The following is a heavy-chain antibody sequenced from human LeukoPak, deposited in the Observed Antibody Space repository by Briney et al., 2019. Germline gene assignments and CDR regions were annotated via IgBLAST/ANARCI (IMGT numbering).Heavy chain of an antibody. D-gene: IGHD3-22*01. CDR3: AKDSDSSGSGDY. J-gene: IGHJ4*02. V-gene: IGHV3-23*01. CDR2: ISGSGGST. Sequence: GGSLRLSCAASGFTVSSNYMSWVRQAPGKGLEWVSAISGSGGSTYYADSVKGRFTISRDNSKNTLYLQMNSLRAEDTAVYYCAKDSDSSGSGDYWGQGTLVTVSS. CDR1: GFTVSSNY.